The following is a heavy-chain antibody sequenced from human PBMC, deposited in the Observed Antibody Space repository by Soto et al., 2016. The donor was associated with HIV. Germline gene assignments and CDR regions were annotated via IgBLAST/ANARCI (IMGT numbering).Heavy chain of an antibody. Sequence: EVQLVESGGGLVQPGGSLRLSCTASGFTVSNFYMSRVRQAPGKGLECVSVIYSGGTTYNADSVRGRFTISRDNSKNTLYLQMNTLRAEDTAVYYCARDGLRSGRGFDYWGQGTLVTVSS. D-gene: IGHD5-12*01. CDR3: ARDGLRSGRGFDY. V-gene: IGHV3-66*01. J-gene: IGHJ4*02. CDR2: IYSGGTT. CDR1: GFTVSNFY.